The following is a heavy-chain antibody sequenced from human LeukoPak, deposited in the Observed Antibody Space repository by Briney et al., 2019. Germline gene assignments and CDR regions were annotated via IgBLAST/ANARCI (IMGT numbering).Heavy chain of an antibody. J-gene: IGHJ4*02. V-gene: IGHV1-18*01. D-gene: IGHD3-10*01. Sequence: ASVKVSCKASGYTFTSYGISWVRQAPGQGLEWMGWISAYNGNTNYAQKLQGRVTMTTDTSTSTAYVELRSLRSDDTAVYYCARDRSYGSGSYYSNWGQGTLVTVSS. CDR1: GYTFTSYG. CDR3: ARDRSYGSGSYYSN. CDR2: ISAYNGNT.